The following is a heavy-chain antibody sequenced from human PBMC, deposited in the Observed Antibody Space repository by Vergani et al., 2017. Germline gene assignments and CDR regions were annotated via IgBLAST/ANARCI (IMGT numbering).Heavy chain of an antibody. V-gene: IGHV3-23*01. CDR2: ISGSGSRT. D-gene: IGHD5-24*01. J-gene: IGHJ5*02. Sequence: EVQLLESGGSLKQPGGSVRLSCAASGFTFSTYAMHWVRQAPGKGLEWVSAISGSGSRTYFADSVKGRFTISRDNSKNSLYLQMNSLRAEDTAVYYCARDGAGWLQYNWFDPWGQGTLVTVSS. CDR1: GFTFSTYA. CDR3: ARDGAGWLQYNWFDP.